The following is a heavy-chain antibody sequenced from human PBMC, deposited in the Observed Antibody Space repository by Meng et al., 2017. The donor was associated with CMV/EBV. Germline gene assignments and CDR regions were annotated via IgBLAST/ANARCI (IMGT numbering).Heavy chain of an antibody. CDR3: ARAGQEYSSSWYGFDY. Sequence: YTFTSYYMHWVRQAPGQGLEWMGIINPSGGSTSYAQKFQGRVTMTRDTSTSTVYMELSSLRSEDMAVYYCARAGQEYSSSWYGFDYWGQGTLVTVSS. J-gene: IGHJ4*02. V-gene: IGHV1-46*01. D-gene: IGHD6-13*01. CDR1: YTFTSYY. CDR2: INPSGGST.